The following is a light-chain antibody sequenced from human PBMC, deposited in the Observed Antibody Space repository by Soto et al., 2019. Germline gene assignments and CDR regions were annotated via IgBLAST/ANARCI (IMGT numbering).Light chain of an antibody. J-gene: IGLJ2*01. CDR3: SSYAGSSTWV. V-gene: IGLV2-23*01. CDR1: SSDVGSHYNL. Sequence: QSALTQPASVSGSPGQSITISCTGTSSDVGSHYNLLSWYQQHPAKAPKLMIYEGNKRPAGVSDRFSGSNSGNTAFLTICGLEAEDEADYCCSSYAGSSTWVFGGGTKLTVL. CDR2: EGN.